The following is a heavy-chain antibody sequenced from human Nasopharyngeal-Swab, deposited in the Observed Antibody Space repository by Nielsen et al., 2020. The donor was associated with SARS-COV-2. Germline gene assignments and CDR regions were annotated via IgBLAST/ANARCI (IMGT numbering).Heavy chain of an antibody. J-gene: IGHJ5*01. CDR2: ISHSGTT. V-gene: IGHV4-30-2*01. D-gene: IGHD5-18*01. CDR3: ARDRGYGFGHTGWFDS. Sequence: RQAPGKGLEWIGYISHSGTTYYNPSLKSRLLISLGRSENQFSLKLNSVTAADTAVYYCARDRGYGFGHTGWFDSWGQGTLVTVSS.